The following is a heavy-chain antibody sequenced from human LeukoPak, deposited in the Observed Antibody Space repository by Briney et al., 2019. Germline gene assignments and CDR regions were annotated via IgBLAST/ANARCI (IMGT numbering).Heavy chain of an antibody. V-gene: IGHV4-39*07. CDR2: IYYSGST. Sequence: SETLSLTCTVSGGSISSSSYYWGWIRQPPGKGLEWIGSIYYSGSTYYNPSLKSRVTISVDTSKNQFSLKLSSVTAADTAVYYCARLAGYSSESWFDPWGQGTLVTVSS. CDR3: ARLAGYSSESWFDP. CDR1: GGSISSSSYY. D-gene: IGHD3-9*01. J-gene: IGHJ5*02.